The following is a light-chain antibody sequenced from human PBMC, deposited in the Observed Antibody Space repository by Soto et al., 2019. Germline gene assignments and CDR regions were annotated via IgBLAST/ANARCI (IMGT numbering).Light chain of an antibody. V-gene: IGKV3-20*01. CDR2: GAS. J-gene: IGKJ5*01. CDR3: QQYGSSPIT. CDR1: QSVSSNY. Sequence: EIVLTQSPGTLSLSPGEAATLSCRASQSVSSNYLAWYQQKPGQAPRLLIYGASSRLTGIPDRFSGSGSGTDFTLTISGLEPEGFAVYYCQQYGSSPITFGQGTRLEIK.